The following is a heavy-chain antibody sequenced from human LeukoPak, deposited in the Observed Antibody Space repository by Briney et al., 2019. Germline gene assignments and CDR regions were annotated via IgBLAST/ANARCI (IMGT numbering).Heavy chain of an antibody. Sequence: GGSLRLSCAASGFDFTTYAMSWVRQAPGKGLEWVSGISGSGDTTYYADSVKGRFTISSDNSKNMLYLQIKSLGAEDTAIYYCAKLDGSGAGSSRPPIDYWGQGSLVTVSS. CDR2: ISGSGDTT. CDR3: AKLDGSGAGSSRPPIDY. CDR1: GFDFTTYA. D-gene: IGHD3-10*01. V-gene: IGHV3-23*01. J-gene: IGHJ4*02.